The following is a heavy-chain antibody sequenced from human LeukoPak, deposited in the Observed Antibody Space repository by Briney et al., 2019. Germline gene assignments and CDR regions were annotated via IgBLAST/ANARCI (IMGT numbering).Heavy chain of an antibody. CDR3: VSGYCSSTTCYRGAY. J-gene: IGHJ4*02. V-gene: IGHV3-74*01. CDR1: GFTFGNYW. D-gene: IGHD2-2*03. Sequence: GGSLRPSCAASGFTFGNYWMHWVRQAPGKGLLWVSRISDDGSSANYADSVQGRFTISRDNAKNTVYLQMHSLRAEDTAVYYCVSGYCSSTTCYRGAYWGQGTLVTVSS. CDR2: ISDDGSSA.